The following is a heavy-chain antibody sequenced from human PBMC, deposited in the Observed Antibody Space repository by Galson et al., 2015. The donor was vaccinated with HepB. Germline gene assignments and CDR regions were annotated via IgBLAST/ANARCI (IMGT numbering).Heavy chain of an antibody. D-gene: IGHD6-19*01. V-gene: IGHV4-39*07. Sequence: ETLSLTCTVSGGSISSRGYYWAWIRQPPGKGLEWIGNIYSGGSTHYNPSLKSRVTISVDTSKNQFSLKLSSVTAADTAVYYCSKGLLVYYGMDVWGQGTTVTVSS. CDR1: GGSISSRGYY. CDR2: IYSGGST. J-gene: IGHJ6*02. CDR3: SKGLLVYYGMDV.